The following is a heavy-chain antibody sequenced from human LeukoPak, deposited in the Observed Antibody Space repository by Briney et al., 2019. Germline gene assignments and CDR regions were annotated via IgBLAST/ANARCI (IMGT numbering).Heavy chain of an antibody. V-gene: IGHV3-30-3*01. Sequence: GGSLRLSCVASGFTFSAYAMHWVRQAPGKGLEWVAIISYDGNNEYYADSVKGRFSISRDNSKNTLYLQMNSLRPEDTAVYYCVVYKYILSWSAFDFWGRGTMVTVSS. CDR2: ISYDGNNE. D-gene: IGHD6-13*01. CDR3: VVYKYILSWSAFDF. J-gene: IGHJ3*01. CDR1: GFTFSAYA.